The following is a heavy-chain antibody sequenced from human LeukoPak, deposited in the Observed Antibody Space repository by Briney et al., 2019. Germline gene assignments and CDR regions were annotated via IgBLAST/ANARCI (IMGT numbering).Heavy chain of an antibody. CDR2: IFHSGSA. V-gene: IGHV4-4*02. Sequence: PSETLSLTCAVSGGSISSYYWWSWVRQPPGKGLEWIGEIFHSGSANYNPSLKSRVTILVDKSKNRFSLKLSSVIAADTAVYYCARGGYSYRTFDYWGQGALVTVSS. CDR3: ARGGYSYRTFDY. J-gene: IGHJ4*02. D-gene: IGHD5-18*01. CDR1: GGSISSYYW.